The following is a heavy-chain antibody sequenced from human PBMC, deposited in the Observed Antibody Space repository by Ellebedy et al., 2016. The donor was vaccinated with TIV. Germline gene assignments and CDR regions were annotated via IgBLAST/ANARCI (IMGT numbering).Heavy chain of an antibody. CDR1: GFSLTNHW. CDR3: ARGTPGPGN. J-gene: IGHJ4*02. Sequence: HTGGSLRLSCAASGFSLTNHWIHWVRQAPGKGLVWVSQIKSDGFSTSYADSVRGRFTISRDEAKGTLFLQMNSLRAEDTAVYYCARGTPGPGNWGQGTLVTVSS. V-gene: IGHV3-74*01. CDR2: IKSDGFST. D-gene: IGHD3-10*01.